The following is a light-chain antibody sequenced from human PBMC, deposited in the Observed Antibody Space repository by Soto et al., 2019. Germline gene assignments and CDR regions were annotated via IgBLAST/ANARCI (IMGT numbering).Light chain of an antibody. J-gene: IGKJ1*01. CDR2: GAS. Sequence: EIVMTQSPATLSVSPGERATLSCRASQSVSSSLACYQQKPAEAPRLLIYGASTRTTGGPAWFSGSGSGTEFTIVSRILQSEDFAVYYCQQYNNWWTFGQGTKVEI. CDR1: QSVSSS. V-gene: IGKV3-15*01. CDR3: QQYNNWWT.